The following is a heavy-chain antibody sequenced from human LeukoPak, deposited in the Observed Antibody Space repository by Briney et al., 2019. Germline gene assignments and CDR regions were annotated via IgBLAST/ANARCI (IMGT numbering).Heavy chain of an antibody. CDR3: ARTKGFDY. V-gene: IGHV3-74*01. J-gene: IGHJ4*02. Sequence: PGGSLRHSCTASGFTFGDYAMSWVRQAPGKGLVWVSRINSDGSSTSYADSVKGRFTISRDNAKNTLYLQMNSLRAEDTAVYYCARTKGFDYWGQGTLVTVSS. D-gene: IGHD2-8*01. CDR1: GFTFGDYA. CDR2: INSDGSST.